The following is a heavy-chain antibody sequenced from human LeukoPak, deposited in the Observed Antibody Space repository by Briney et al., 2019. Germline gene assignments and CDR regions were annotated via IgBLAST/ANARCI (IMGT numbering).Heavy chain of an antibody. CDR1: GFTFSSYA. J-gene: IGHJ4*02. D-gene: IGHD3-9*01. V-gene: IGHV3-23*01. CDR3: AKSEDYDILTGYYPLDY. Sequence: GGSLRLSCAASGFTFSSYAMSWVRQAPGKGLEWVSAVSGSGGSTYYADSVKGRFTISRDNSKNTLYLQMNSLRAEDTAVYYCAKSEDYDILTGYYPLDYWGQGTLVTVSS. CDR2: VSGSGGST.